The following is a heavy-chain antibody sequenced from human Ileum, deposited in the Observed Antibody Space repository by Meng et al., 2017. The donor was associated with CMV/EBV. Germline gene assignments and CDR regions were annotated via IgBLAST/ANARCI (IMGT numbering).Heavy chain of an antibody. Sequence: QFHLQWSGPRLLQPSETLSLTFTVTGGSLTSSYWTWIRQPAGKGLEWIGRIHPTGTTDDNPSLRSRVSMSLDKSKNQFSLKLTSVTAADTAVYYCARAAARGVPVDLWGQGTLVTVSS. CDR2: IHPTGTT. CDR3: ARAAARGVPVDL. D-gene: IGHD3-10*01. V-gene: IGHV4-4*07. J-gene: IGHJ5*02. CDR1: GGSLTSSY.